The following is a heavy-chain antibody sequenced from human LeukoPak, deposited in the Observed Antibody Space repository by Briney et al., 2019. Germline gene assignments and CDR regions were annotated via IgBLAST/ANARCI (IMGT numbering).Heavy chain of an antibody. Sequence: GDSLKIPGKGSGYLFTNYWIAWVRQMPGKGLEWMEIIYPGDSETSYSPPFQGQVTISADKSISPPYLQWISREASDPVLYYSARRSGNFQADYNFDYWGQGALVTVSS. J-gene: IGHJ4*02. CDR3: ARRSGNFQADYNFDY. V-gene: IGHV5-51*01. CDR1: GYLFTNYW. D-gene: IGHD1-26*01. CDR2: IYPGDSET.